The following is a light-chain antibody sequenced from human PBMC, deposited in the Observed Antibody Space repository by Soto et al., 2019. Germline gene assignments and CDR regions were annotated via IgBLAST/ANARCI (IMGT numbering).Light chain of an antibody. Sequence: QSVLTQPASVSGSPGQSITISCTGTSSDIGGYKYVSWYQQHPGKAPKLMIYDVSNRPSGVSNRFSGSKSGNTATLTISGXXXXXEAEYYCSSYTGGSTYVFGTGTKLTVL. CDR2: DVS. V-gene: IGLV2-14*01. J-gene: IGLJ1*01. CDR3: SSYTGGSTYV. CDR1: SSDIGGYKY.